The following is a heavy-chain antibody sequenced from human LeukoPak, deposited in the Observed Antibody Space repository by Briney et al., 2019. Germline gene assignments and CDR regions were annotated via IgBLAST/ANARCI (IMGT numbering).Heavy chain of an antibody. Sequence: SETLSLTCAVSGYSISSAYYWGWIRQPPGKGLEWIGNIYHSGSAYYNPSLQSRVTISVDTSTNQFSLKLSSVTAADTAVYYCARYSGSYLLYWGQGTLVTVSS. D-gene: IGHD1-26*01. V-gene: IGHV4-38-2*01. CDR3: ARYSGSYLLY. J-gene: IGHJ4*02. CDR1: GYSISSAYY. CDR2: IYHSGSA.